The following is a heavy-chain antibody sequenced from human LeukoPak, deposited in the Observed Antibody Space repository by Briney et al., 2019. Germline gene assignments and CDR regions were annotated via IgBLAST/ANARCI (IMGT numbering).Heavy chain of an antibody. D-gene: IGHD1/OR15-1a*01. Sequence: PGGSLRLSCAASGFTVSSNYMSWVRRAPGKGLEWVSVIYSGGSTYYADSVKGRFTISRDNSKNTLYLQMNSLRAEDTAVYYCASGNREAAFDIWGQGTMVTVSS. J-gene: IGHJ3*02. CDR1: GFTVSSNY. V-gene: IGHV3-66*02. CDR3: ASGNREAAFDI. CDR2: IYSGGST.